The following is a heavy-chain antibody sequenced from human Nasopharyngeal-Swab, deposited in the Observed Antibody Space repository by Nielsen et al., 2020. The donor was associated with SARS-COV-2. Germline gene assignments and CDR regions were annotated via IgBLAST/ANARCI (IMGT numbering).Heavy chain of an antibody. CDR2: ISSSSYI. D-gene: IGHD3-3*01. J-gene: IGHJ6*02. CDR3: ARDGLDYDFWSAYFMDV. Sequence: GESLKISCAGSGFTFNTYSMIWVRQVPGKGLEWVSSISSSSYIYYADSVKGRFTISRDNAKNSLYLQMNSLRAEDTAVYYCARDGLDYDFWSAYFMDVWGQGTTVTVSS. V-gene: IGHV3-21*01. CDR1: GFTFNTYS.